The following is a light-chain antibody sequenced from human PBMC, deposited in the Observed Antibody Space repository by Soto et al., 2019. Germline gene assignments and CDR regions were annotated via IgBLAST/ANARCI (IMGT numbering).Light chain of an antibody. CDR1: SSDVGGFKY. J-gene: IGLJ2*01. CDR3: SSFITSHTLVV. CDR2: EVT. V-gene: IGLV2-14*01. Sequence: QSALTQPASVSGSPGQSITISCTGTSSDVGGFKYVSWYQHHPGKAPKLVIFEVTNRPSGVSNRFSGSKSGNTASLTISGLQAEDEADYYCSSFITSHTLVVFGEGTKLTVL.